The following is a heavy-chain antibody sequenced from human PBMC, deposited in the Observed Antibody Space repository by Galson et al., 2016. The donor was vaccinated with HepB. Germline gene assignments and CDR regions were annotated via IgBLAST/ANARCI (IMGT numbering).Heavy chain of an antibody. Sequence: LRLSCAGSGFIFSNYAVHWVRQAPGKRLEYISVISNNGDKTYYADSVKGRFTISRDNSKNTLYLQMSSLRIEDTAVYYCALSDYWGQGTLVTVSS. J-gene: IGHJ4*02. V-gene: IGHV3-64D*06. CDR2: ISNNGDKT. CDR1: GFIFSNYA. CDR3: ALSDY.